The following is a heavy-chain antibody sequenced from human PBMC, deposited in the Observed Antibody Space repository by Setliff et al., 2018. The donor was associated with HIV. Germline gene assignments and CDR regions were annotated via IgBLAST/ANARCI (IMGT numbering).Heavy chain of an antibody. CDR3: ARDHHYDSLTGPYYYYMDV. Sequence: LSLTCTVSGGSISSYYWSWIRQPPGKGLEWSGYIYYSGSTNYNPSLKSRVTISVDTSKNQFSLKLSSVAAADTAVYYCARDHHYDSLTGPYYYYMDVWGKGTKVTVS. J-gene: IGHJ6*03. CDR2: IYYSGST. D-gene: IGHD3-9*01. V-gene: IGHV4-59*01. CDR1: GGSISSYY.